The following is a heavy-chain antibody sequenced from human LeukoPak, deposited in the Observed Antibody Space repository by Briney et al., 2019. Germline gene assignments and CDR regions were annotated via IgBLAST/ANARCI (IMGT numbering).Heavy chain of an antibody. J-gene: IGHJ5*02. D-gene: IGHD6-19*01. CDR2: IIWNSRSI. V-gene: IGHV3-9*01. CDR1: GFTFYDYA. CDR3: AKAPSGSGPNWFDP. Sequence: GGSLRLSCAASGFTFYDYAMDWGGQAPGKGLEGGSGIIWNSRSIRYADSVQAPFTISRDNAKNSLYLQMNSLRAEDTALYYCAKAPSGSGPNWFDPWGQGTLVTVSS.